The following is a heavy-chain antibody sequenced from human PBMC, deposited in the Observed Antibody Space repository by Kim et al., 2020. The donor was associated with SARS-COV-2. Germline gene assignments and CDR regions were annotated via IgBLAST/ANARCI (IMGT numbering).Heavy chain of an antibody. CDR3: VPLLRYNWNDDAFDI. V-gene: IGHV3-48*04. CDR1: GFTFSSYS. CDR2: ISSSSSTI. J-gene: IGHJ3*02. D-gene: IGHD1-20*01. Sequence: GSLRLSCAASGFTFSSYSMNWVRQAPGKGLEWVSYISSSSSTIYYADSVKGRFTISRDNAKNSLYLQMNSLRAEDTAVYYCVPLLRYNWNDDAFDIWGQGTMVTVSS.